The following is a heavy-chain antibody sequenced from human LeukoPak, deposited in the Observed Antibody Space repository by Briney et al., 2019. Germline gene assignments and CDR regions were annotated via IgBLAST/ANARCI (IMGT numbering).Heavy chain of an antibody. D-gene: IGHD5-12*01. V-gene: IGHV3-66*01. Sequence: GGSLRLSCAASGFTVSSNYMSWVRQAPGKGLEWVSVIYSGGSTYYADSVKGRFTISRDNSKNTLYLQMNSLRAEDTAVYYCAIPSGIVATIFDYWGQGTLVTVSS. CDR3: AIPSGIVATIFDY. CDR2: IYSGGST. CDR1: GFTVSSNY. J-gene: IGHJ4*02.